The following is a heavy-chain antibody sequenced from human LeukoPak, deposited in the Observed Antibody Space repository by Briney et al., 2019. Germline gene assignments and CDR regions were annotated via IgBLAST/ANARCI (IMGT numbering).Heavy chain of an antibody. Sequence: PGGSLRLSCAASGFAFSSYGMSWVRQAPGKGLEWVSYISSSSSTIYYADSVKGRFTISRDNAKNSLYLQMNSLRAEDTAVYYCARVGYWGQGTLVTVSS. CDR2: ISSSSSTI. J-gene: IGHJ4*02. V-gene: IGHV3-48*01. CDR3: ARVGY. CDR1: GFAFSSYG.